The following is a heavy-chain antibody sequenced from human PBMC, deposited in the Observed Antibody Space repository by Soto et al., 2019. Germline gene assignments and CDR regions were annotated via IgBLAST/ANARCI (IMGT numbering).Heavy chain of an antibody. CDR3: ARRPWWQWLVLSDYYSDY. CDR1: GGSISSSSYY. J-gene: IGHJ4*02. CDR2: IYYSGST. Sequence: QLQLQESGPGLVKPSETLSLTCTVSGGSISSSSYYWGWIRQPPGKGLEWIGSIYYSGSTYYNPSLKSRVTISVDTSKNQFSLKLSSVTAADTAVYYCARRPWWQWLVLSDYYSDYWGQGTLVTVSS. V-gene: IGHV4-39*01. D-gene: IGHD6-19*01.